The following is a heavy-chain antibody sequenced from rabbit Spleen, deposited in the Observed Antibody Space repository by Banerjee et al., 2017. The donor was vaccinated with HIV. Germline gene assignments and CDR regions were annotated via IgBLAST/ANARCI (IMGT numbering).Heavy chain of an antibody. J-gene: IGHJ4*01. Sequence: QEQLVESGGGLVQPEGSLTLTCTASGFSFSSNYYMCWVRQAPGKGLEWIACFDVGKSGSTYYADWAKGRFTISKTSSTTVTLQMTSLTAADTATYFCARDSAGREDFNLWGPGTLVTVS. CDR3: ARDSAGREDFNL. CDR1: GFSFSSNYY. D-gene: IGHD4-2*01. CDR2: FDVGKSGST. V-gene: IGHV1S45*01.